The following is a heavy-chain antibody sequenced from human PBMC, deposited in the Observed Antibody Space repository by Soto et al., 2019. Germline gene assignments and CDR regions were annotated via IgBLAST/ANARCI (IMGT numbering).Heavy chain of an antibody. D-gene: IGHD3-10*01. CDR3: ARGYYYGSGRPTPGGMDV. V-gene: IGHV1-18*01. CDR2: ISTYTGNT. Sequence: QGQLVQSGAEEKKPGASLKVSCKAAGYTFTNYDINCVRQAPVKGLEWMGWISTYTGNTNYAQKLQGRVTMTTDTSTSTAYMELRSLRSDDTAVYYCARGYYYGSGRPTPGGMDVLGQGTTVTVSS. J-gene: IGHJ6*02. CDR1: GYTFTNYD.